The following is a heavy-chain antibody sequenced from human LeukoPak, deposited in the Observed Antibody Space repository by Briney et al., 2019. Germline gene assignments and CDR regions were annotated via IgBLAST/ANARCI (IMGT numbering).Heavy chain of an antibody. D-gene: IGHD1-26*01. V-gene: IGHV3-20*04. CDR2: INWNGGST. CDR1: GFTFDDYG. J-gene: IGHJ4*02. Sequence: GGSLRLSCAASGFTFDDYGMSWVRQAPGKGLEWVSGINWNGGSTGYADSVKGRFTISRDNAKNSLYLQMNSLRAEDTALYYCARDRSIVGATTDDYWGQGTLVTVSS. CDR3: ARDRSIVGATTDDY.